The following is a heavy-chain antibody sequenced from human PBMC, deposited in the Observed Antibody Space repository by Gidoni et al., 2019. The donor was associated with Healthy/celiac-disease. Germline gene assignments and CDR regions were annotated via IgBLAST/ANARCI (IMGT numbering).Heavy chain of an antibody. V-gene: IGHV3-7*01. CDR3: ARVGSAGAFDI. CDR2: IKQAGSEK. J-gene: IGHJ3*02. CDR1: GFTFSSYW. D-gene: IGHD3-16*01. Sequence: EVQLVESGGGLVQPGGSLRLSCAASGFTFSSYWMSWVRQAPGKGLEWVANIKQAGSEKYYVDSVKGRFTISRDNAKNSLYLQMNSLRAEDTAVYDCARVGSAGAFDIWGQGTMVTVSS.